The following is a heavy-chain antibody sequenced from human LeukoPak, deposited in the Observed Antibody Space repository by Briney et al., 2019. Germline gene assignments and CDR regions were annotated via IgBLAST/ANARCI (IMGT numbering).Heavy chain of an antibody. Sequence: GGSLRLSCAASGFTFSSYAMSWVRQAPGKGLEWVSAISGSGASTYYADSVKGRFTISRDNSKNTLYLQMNSLRAEDTAVYYCAKVYSSSWXSHFDYWGQGTLXTVSS. CDR1: GFTFSSYA. CDR3: AKVYSSSWXSHFDY. V-gene: IGHV3-23*01. CDR2: ISGSGAST. D-gene: IGHD6-13*01. J-gene: IGHJ4*02.